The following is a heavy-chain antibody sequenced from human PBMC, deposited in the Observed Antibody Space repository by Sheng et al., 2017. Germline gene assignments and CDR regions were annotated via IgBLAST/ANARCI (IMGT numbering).Heavy chain of an antibody. CDR2: INPNSVAT. D-gene: IGHD1-26*01. J-gene: IGHJ4*02. CDR3: AREVGAWCERGSTP. V-gene: IGHV1-2*02. Sequence: QVQLVQSGAEVKKPGASVRVSCKTSGYTFTDYYIHWVRQAPGQGLEWMGWINPNSVATTYAQKFQGRVTMTRDTSINTAYMELSSLTSDDTAVYYXAREVGAWCERGSTPWGQGNPGSP. CDR1: GYTFTDYY.